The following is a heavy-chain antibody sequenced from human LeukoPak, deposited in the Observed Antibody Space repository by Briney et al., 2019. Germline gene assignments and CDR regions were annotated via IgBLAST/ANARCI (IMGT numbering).Heavy chain of an antibody. CDR2: IYYSGST. CDR1: GGSFSSYY. CDR3: ARTYSSGWLVWFDH. V-gene: IGHV4-59*01. D-gene: IGHD6-19*01. Sequence: PSETLSLTCTVSGGSFSSYYWSWIRQPPGKGLEWIGYIYYSGSTNYNPSLKSRGTISVDTSKNQFSLKLSSVTAADKAVYYCARTYSSGWLVWFDHWGQGTLVTVSS. J-gene: IGHJ5*02.